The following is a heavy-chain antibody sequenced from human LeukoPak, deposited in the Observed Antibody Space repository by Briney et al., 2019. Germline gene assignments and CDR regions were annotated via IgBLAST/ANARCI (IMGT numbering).Heavy chain of an antibody. Sequence: SETLSLTRTVSGGSISSSSYYWGWTRQPPGKGREWIGSISYRGRTYNNPSLKSRVTISVDTSKNRFSLKLSSVTAADTAVYSSARHGPVEMPTDYWGQGTLVTVSS. J-gene: IGHJ4*02. CDR2: ISYRGRT. CDR1: GGSISSSSYY. D-gene: IGHD5-24*01. V-gene: IGHV4-39*01. CDR3: ARHGPVEMPTDY.